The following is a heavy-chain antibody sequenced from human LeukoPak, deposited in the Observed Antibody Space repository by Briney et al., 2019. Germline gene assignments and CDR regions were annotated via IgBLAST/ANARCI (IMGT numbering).Heavy chain of an antibody. J-gene: IGHJ3*02. CDR1: GYTFTSYG. Sequence: ASVKVSCKASGYTFTSYGISWVRQAPGQGLEWMGWISAYNGNTNYAQKLQGRVTMTTDTSTSTAYMELRSLRSDDTAVFYCARLRGVTTVTYDDAFDIWGQGTMVTVSS. D-gene: IGHD4-17*01. CDR3: ARLRGVTTVTYDDAFDI. V-gene: IGHV1-18*01. CDR2: ISAYNGNT.